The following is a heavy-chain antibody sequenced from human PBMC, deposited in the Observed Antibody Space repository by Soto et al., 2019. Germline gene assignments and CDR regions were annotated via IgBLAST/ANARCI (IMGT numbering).Heavy chain of an antibody. J-gene: IGHJ5*02. CDR2: ISGSGGST. CDR1: GFTFSSYA. CDR3: APRFYCSGGSCYPQWFDP. Sequence: GGSLRLSCAASGFTFSSYAMSWVRQAPGKGLEWVSAISGSGGSTYYADSVKGRFTISRDNSKNTLYRQMNSLRAEDTAVYYCAPRFYCSGGSCYPQWFDPWGQGTLVTVSS. V-gene: IGHV3-23*01. D-gene: IGHD2-15*01.